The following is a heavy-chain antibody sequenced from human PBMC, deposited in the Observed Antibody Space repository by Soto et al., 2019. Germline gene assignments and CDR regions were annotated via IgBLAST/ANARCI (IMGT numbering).Heavy chain of an antibody. D-gene: IGHD3-10*01. V-gene: IGHV1-69*01. CDR2: IIPIFGTA. CDR1: GGTFSSYA. CDR3: ARDLKVRGVIRDYYYYGMDV. Sequence: QVQLVQSGAEVKKPGSSVKVSCKASGGTFSSYAISWVRQAPGQGLEWMGGIIPIFGTANYAQKFQGRVTITADESTSTAYMELSSLRSEDTAVYYCARDLKVRGVIRDYYYYGMDVWGQGTTVTVSS. J-gene: IGHJ6*02.